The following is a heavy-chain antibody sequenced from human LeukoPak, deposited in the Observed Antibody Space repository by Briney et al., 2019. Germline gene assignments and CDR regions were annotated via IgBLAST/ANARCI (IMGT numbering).Heavy chain of an antibody. CDR2: IYYSGST. CDR1: GDSISSYY. V-gene: IGHV4-59*01. D-gene: IGHD3-22*01. Sequence: SETLSLTCTVSGDSISSYYWTWIRQPPGKGLQWIGNIYYSGSTSYNPSLKSRVTISVDTSNNQFSLKLSSVTAADTAVYYCARYVSSGLDHWGQGTLVTVSS. J-gene: IGHJ4*02. CDR3: ARYVSSGLDH.